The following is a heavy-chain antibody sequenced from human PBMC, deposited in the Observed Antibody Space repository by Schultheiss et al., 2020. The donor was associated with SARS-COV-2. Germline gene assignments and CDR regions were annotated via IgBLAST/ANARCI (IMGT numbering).Heavy chain of an antibody. CDR2: IIPIFGTA. CDR3: ARTIPGYSSSWPNWFDP. V-gene: IGHV1-69*05. Sequence: SVKVSCKASGYSFPSYGMSWVRQAPGQGLEWMGGIIPIFGTANYAQKFQGRVTMTRDTSTSTVYMELSSLGSEDTAVYYCARTIPGYSSSWPNWFDPWGQGTLVTVSS. J-gene: IGHJ5*02. CDR1: GYSFPSYG. D-gene: IGHD6-13*01.